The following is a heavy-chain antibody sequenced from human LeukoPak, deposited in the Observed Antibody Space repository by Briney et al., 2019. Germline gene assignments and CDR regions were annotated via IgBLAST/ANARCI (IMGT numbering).Heavy chain of an antibody. CDR2: IYDSGST. CDR3: ARVSSLAGYDFWSGYYPYYFDY. D-gene: IGHD3-3*01. CDR1: GGSIRSSYYY. J-gene: IGHJ4*02. Sequence: SETLSLTCTVSGGSIRSSYYYWGWIRQPPGKGLEWIGSIYDSGSTYYNPSLKSRVTISVDTSKNQFSLKLSSVTAADTAVYYCARVSSLAGYDFWSGYYPYYFDYWGQGTLVTVSS. V-gene: IGHV4-39*07.